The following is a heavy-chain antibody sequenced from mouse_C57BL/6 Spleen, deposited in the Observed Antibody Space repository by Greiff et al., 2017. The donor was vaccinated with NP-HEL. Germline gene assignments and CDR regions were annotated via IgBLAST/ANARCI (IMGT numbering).Heavy chain of an antibody. CDR2: FHPYNDDT. V-gene: IGHV1-47*01. Sequence: VKLQQSGAELVKPGASVKMSCKASGYTFTTYPIEWMKQNHGKSLEWIGNFHPYNDDTKYNEKFKGKATLTVEKSSSTVYLELSRLTSDDSAVYYCARNYDYDGDWYFDVWGTGTTVTVSS. J-gene: IGHJ1*03. D-gene: IGHD2-4*01. CDR3: ARNYDYDGDWYFDV. CDR1: GYTFTTYP.